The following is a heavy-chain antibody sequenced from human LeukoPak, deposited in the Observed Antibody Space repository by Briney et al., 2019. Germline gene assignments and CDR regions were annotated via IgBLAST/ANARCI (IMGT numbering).Heavy chain of an antibody. Sequence: GGSLRLSCAASGFTFRKAWMNWVRQAPGKGLEWVGRIKNRTEGGTTDYAAPVKGRFTISRDDSRNMVFLHMNSLNTGDTAVYFCAAGSGASGYWGRGTLVTVSS. D-gene: IGHD3-10*01. CDR2: IKNRTEGGTT. CDR1: GFTFRKAW. V-gene: IGHV3-15*01. CDR3: AAGSGASGY. J-gene: IGHJ4*02.